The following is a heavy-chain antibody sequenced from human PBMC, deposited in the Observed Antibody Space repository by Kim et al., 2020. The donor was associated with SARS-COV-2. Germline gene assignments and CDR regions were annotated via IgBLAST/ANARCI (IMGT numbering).Heavy chain of an antibody. D-gene: IGHD3-9*01. Sequence: ASVKVSCKASGYTFTSYYMHWVRQAPGQGLEWMGIINPSGGSTSYAQKFQGRVTMTRDTSTSTVYMELSSLRSEDTAVYYCARGQRHDILTGPLGYWGQGTLVTVSS. CDR1: GYTFTSYY. CDR3: ARGQRHDILTGPLGY. V-gene: IGHV1-46*01. CDR2: INPSGGST. J-gene: IGHJ4*02.